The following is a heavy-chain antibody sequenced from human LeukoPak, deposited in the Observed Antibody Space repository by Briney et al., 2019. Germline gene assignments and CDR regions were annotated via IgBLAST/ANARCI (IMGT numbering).Heavy chain of an antibody. J-gene: IGHJ5*02. CDR3: ARDYPRGGNWFDP. CDR2: ISAYNGNT. D-gene: IGHD3-3*01. Sequence: ASVKVSCKASGYTFTSFGISWVRQPPGQGLEWMGWISAYNGNTNYAQKLQGRVTMTTDTSTSTAYMELRSLRSDDTAVYYCARDYPRGGNWFDPWGQGTLVTVSS. V-gene: IGHV1-18*01. CDR1: GYTFTSFG.